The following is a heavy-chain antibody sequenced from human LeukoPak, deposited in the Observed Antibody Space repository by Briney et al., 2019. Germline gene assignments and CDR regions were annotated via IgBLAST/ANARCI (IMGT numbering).Heavy chain of an antibody. Sequence: GRSLRLSCAASGFTFEDYAMHWVRQAPGKGLEWVSGISWNSDNIAYADSVKGRFTISRDNAKNSLYLQMNSLRPDDTAFYYCAKVSVAVAGSFDYWGQGTLVTVSP. CDR3: AKVSVAVAGSFDY. J-gene: IGHJ4*02. CDR2: ISWNSDNI. CDR1: GFTFEDYA. D-gene: IGHD6-19*01. V-gene: IGHV3-9*01.